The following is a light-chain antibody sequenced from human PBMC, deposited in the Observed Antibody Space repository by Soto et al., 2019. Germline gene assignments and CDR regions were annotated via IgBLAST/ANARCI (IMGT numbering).Light chain of an antibody. CDR1: QGISSY. CDR3: QQYYSYPPPT. V-gene: IGKV1-8*01. Sequence: AIRMTQSPSSLSASTGDRVTITCRASQGISSYLAWYQQKPGKAPKLLIYAASTLQSEVPSRFSGSGSGTDFTLTISCLQSEDFATYYSQQYYSYPPPTFGQGTKLEIK. CDR2: AAS. J-gene: IGKJ2*01.